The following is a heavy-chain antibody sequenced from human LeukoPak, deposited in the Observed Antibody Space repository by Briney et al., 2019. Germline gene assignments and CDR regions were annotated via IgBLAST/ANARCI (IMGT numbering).Heavy chain of an antibody. CDR2: INQSGRT. J-gene: IGHJ3*01. D-gene: IGHD3-10*01. V-gene: IGHV4-34*01. CDR3: ARGWFGFWHNSYLDDNAFDV. CDR1: GGSFSGYY. Sequence: PSETLSLTCAVYGGSFSGYYWSWIRQVPGKGLEWLGEINQSGRTNYNPSLKSRVTISVDPSKNQTSLNLSFVTATDTAVYYCARGWFGFWHNSYLDDNAFDVWGPGTMVTVSS.